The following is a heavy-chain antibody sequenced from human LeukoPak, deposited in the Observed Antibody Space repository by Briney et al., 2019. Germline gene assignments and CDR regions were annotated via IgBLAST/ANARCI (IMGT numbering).Heavy chain of an antibody. V-gene: IGHV3-21*01. Sequence: GGSLRLSCAASGFTFSSYEMNWVRQAPGKGLEWVSSISSGTSYIYYADSVKGRFTISGDNAKNSLYLQMNSLRAEDTAVYYCARDPTSSWETAFDIWGQGTMVTVSS. CDR3: ARDPTSSWETAFDI. J-gene: IGHJ3*02. D-gene: IGHD1-26*01. CDR1: GFTFSSYE. CDR2: ISSGTSYI.